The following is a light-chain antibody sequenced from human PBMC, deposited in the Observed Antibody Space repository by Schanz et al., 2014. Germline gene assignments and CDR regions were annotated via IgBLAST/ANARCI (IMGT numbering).Light chain of an antibody. V-gene: IGLV2-23*02. CDR2: EVT. Sequence: QSVLTQPASVSGSPGQSITISCTGTSSDVGNYDLVSWYRHYPGKAPKLLIYEVTKRPSGVSNRFSGSKSDNTASLTISGLQADDEADYYCSSYAGNNNLRVLFGGGTKLTVL. CDR3: SSYAGNNNLRVL. J-gene: IGLJ2*01. CDR1: SSDVGNYDL.